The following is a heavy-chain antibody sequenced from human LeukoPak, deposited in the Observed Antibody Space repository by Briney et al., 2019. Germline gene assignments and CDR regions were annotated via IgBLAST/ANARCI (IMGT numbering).Heavy chain of an antibody. Sequence: GGSLRLSCAASGFSFNTYGMHWVRQAPGKGLEWVAVISSDGSNKFYADSVKGQFTISRDNSKNTLYLQMNSLRAEDTAVYYCAKGGYYDTSGYYLFDYWGQGTLVTVSS. CDR2: ISSDGSNK. V-gene: IGHV3-30*18. CDR3: AKGGYYDTSGYYLFDY. D-gene: IGHD3-22*01. J-gene: IGHJ4*02. CDR1: GFSFNTYG.